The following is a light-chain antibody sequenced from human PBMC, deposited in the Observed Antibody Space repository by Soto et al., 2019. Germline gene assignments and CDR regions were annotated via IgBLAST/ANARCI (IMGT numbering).Light chain of an antibody. CDR1: RTDGDGHDY. V-gene: IGLV2-14*03. Sequence: QSVLTQPASVSGSPGQSIAISCIGVRTDGDGHDYVSWYQQHPGQAPQLIIYDVYNRPSGVSDRFSGSKSGNTASLIISGLQAEDEADYFCTSDTASSPFCVFGAGTKATVL. CDR3: TSDTASSPFCV. CDR2: DVY. J-gene: IGLJ1*01.